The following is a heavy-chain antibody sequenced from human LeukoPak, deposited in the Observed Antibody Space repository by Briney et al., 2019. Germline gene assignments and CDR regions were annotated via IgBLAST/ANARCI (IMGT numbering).Heavy chain of an antibody. CDR1: GGSISSGSYY. D-gene: IGHD3-9*01. Sequence: SETLSLTCTVSGGSISSGSYYWSWIRQPPGKGLEWIGYIYYSGSTNYNPSLKSRVTISVDTSKNQFSLKLSSVTAADTAVYYCARAAKDYDILTGYPFDYWGQGTLVTVSS. CDR3: ARAAKDYDILTGYPFDY. CDR2: IYYSGST. J-gene: IGHJ4*02. V-gene: IGHV4-61*01.